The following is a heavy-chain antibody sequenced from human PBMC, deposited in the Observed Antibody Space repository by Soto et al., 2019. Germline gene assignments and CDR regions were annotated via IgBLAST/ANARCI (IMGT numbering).Heavy chain of an antibody. J-gene: IGHJ6*02. Sequence: ASVKVSCKASGYTFTGYYMHWVRQAPGQGLEWMGWINPNSGGTNYAQKFQGWVTMTRDTSISTAYMELSRLRSDDTAVYYCARDPRRSSTSWSNGVYYYGMDVWGQGTTVTVSS. CDR3: ARDPRRSSTSWSNGVYYYGMDV. V-gene: IGHV1-2*04. D-gene: IGHD2-2*01. CDR2: INPNSGGT. CDR1: GYTFTGYY.